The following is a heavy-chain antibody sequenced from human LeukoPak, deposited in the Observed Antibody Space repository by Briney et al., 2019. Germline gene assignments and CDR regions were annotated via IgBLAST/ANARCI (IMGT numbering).Heavy chain of an antibody. Sequence: GGSLRLSCAVSGFTLSNAYMSWVRQAPGKGLEWVGRIKNKTNGGTTDYAAPVKGRFTISRDESKNTLYLQMNSLKTEDTAVYYCTTTIVGVTTWFDPWGQGTLVTVSS. D-gene: IGHD1-26*01. CDR2: IKNKTNGGTT. V-gene: IGHV3-15*01. CDR3: TTTIVGVTTWFDP. CDR1: GFTLSNAY. J-gene: IGHJ5*02.